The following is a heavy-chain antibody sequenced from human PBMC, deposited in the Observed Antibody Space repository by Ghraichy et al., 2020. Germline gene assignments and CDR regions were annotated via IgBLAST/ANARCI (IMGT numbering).Heavy chain of an antibody. J-gene: IGHJ4*02. V-gene: IGHV3-30-3*01. CDR1: GLTFSSYA. CDR3: ARGDSSESYFDY. Sequence: GGSLRLSCAASGLTFSSYAFHWVRQAPGKGLEWVAAISYDGNNKYYADSVKGRFTISRDKAKNTLYLQMNSLRAEDTAVYYCARGDSSESYFDYWGQGTLVTVSS. D-gene: IGHD3-22*01. CDR2: ISYDGNNK.